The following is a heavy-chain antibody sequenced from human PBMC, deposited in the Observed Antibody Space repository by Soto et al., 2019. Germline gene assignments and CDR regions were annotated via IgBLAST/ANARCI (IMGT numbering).Heavy chain of an antibody. CDR2: IYLDDDK. V-gene: IGHV2-5*02. CDR3: AHLFYYDLWSGPPYNWFHP. D-gene: IGHD3-3*01. Sequence: SGPTLVNPTQTVTLTCTFSGFSLSTSGVGVGWIRQPPGKALEWLALIYLDDDKRYSPSLERRLTITKDTSKNQVVLTMTNMDPVDTATYYCAHLFYYDLWSGPPYNWFHPWGQ. J-gene: IGHJ5*02. CDR1: GFSLSTSGVG.